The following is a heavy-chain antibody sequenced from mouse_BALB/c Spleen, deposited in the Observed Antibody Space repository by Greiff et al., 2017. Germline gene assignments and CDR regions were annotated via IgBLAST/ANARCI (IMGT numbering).Heavy chain of an antibody. CDR3: ARHSLYYAMDY. V-gene: IGHV5-6*01. CDR2: ISSGGSYT. CDR1: GFTFSSYG. D-gene: IGHD6-2*01. J-gene: IGHJ4*01. Sequence: EVKLQESGGDLVKPGGSLKLSCAASGFTFSSYGMSWVRQTPDKRLEWVATISSGGSYTYYPDSVKGRFTISRDNAKNTLYLQMSSLKSEDTAMYYCARHSLYYAMDYWGQGTSVTVSS.